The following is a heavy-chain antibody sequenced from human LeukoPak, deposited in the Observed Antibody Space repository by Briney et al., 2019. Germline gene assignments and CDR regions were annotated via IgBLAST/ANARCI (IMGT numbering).Heavy chain of an antibody. CDR1: GFTISSYG. V-gene: IGHV3-23*01. CDR3: AKDLTEFVDPGYGYMDV. Sequence: GESLRLSCAASGFTISSYGMSWLCQPPPMGVACVAGISGSGDNPYYADSVKGRFTMSRDNSKNTLYLQMNSLSAEDTALYYCAKDLTEFVDPGYGYMDVWGKGTTVTISS. J-gene: IGHJ6*03. CDR2: ISGSGDNP. D-gene: IGHD3-10*01.